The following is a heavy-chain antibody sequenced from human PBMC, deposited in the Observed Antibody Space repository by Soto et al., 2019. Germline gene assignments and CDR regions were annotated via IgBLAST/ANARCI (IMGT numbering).Heavy chain of an antibody. CDR1: GGSFSGYS. CDR2: INHSGGT. CDR3: ARGRTLRYYYHYYMDV. V-gene: IGHV4-34*01. Sequence: PSETLSLTCAVYGGSFSGYSWSWIRQPPGKGPEWIGEINHSGGTYYDPSLKTRVTISGDPSKNQFSLTLTSVTAADTAVYYCARGRTLRYYYHYYMDVWGKGTTVTVSS. J-gene: IGHJ6*03. D-gene: IGHD1-1*01.